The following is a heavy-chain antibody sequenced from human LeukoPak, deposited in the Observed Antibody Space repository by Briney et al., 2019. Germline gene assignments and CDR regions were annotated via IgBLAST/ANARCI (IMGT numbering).Heavy chain of an antibody. V-gene: IGHV3-23*01. D-gene: IGHD3-10*01. CDR1: GFTFSSYA. CDR3: AKEIWFGEFLGFDY. CDR2: ISGSGGGT. Sequence: QSGGSLRLSCAASGFTFSSYAMSWVRQAPGKGLEWVSAISGSGGGTYYADSVKGRFTISRDNSKNTLYLQMNSLRAEDTAVYYCAKEIWFGEFLGFDYWGQGTLVTVSS. J-gene: IGHJ4*02.